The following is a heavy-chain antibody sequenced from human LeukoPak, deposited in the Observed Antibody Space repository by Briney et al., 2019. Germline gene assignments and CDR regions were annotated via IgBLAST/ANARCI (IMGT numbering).Heavy chain of an antibody. CDR2: ISSGGSST. CDR3: AKDIQLSY. Sequence: GGSLRRSCAVSGFTFSGAAMSWVRQAPGKGLEWVSLISSGGSSTYYADSVKGRFTISRDDSKNTLYLQMNSLRAEDTAVYYCAKDIQLSYWGQGALVTVSS. V-gene: IGHV3-23*01. D-gene: IGHD2-2*01. CDR1: GFTFSGAA. J-gene: IGHJ4*02.